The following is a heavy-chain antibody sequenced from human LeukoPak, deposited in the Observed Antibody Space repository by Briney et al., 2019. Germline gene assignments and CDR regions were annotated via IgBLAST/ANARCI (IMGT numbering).Heavy chain of an antibody. D-gene: IGHD6-19*01. CDR1: GYTFTDYY. CDR3: ATLRRSGWYIGD. CDR2: FNPYSGGT. V-gene: IGHV1-2*02. J-gene: IGHJ4*02. Sequence: ASVKVSCKASGYTFTDYYIRWVRQAPGQGLEWMGWFNPYSGGTNYAEKFQGRVTMTRDTSITTAYMELSSLRSDDTAMYYCATLRRSGWYIGDWGQGTLVTVSS.